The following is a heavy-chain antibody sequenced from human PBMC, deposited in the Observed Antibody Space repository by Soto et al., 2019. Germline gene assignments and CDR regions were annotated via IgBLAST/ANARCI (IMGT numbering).Heavy chain of an antibody. D-gene: IGHD1-20*01. CDR3: ARPHNLIDAFNI. J-gene: IGHJ3*02. CDR1: GGSISSSSSY. CDR2: IYYSGST. Sequence: QVQLHESGPGLVKTSETLSLTCTVSGGSISSSSSYWGWIRQPPGKGLEWIGSIYYSGSTYYNPSLKSRVTIFVDTSKNHFSLKLSSVTAADTALYYCARPHNLIDAFNIWGQGTMVTVSS. V-gene: IGHV4-39*02.